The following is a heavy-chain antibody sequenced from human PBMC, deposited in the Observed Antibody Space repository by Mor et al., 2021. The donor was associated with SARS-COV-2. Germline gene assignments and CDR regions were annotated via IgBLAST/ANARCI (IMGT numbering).Heavy chain of an antibody. J-gene: IGHJ3*02. CDR2: GST. D-gene: IGHD3-22*01. V-gene: IGHV4-30-2*04. Sequence: GSTNYNPSLKSRVTISVDTSKNQFSLKLSSVTAADTAVYYCARDDLTYYYDSSGYRYDAFD. CDR3: ARDDLTYYYDSSGYRYDAFD.